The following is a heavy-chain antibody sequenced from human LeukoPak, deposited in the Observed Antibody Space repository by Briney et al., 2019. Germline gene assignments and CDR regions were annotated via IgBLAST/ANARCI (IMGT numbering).Heavy chain of an antibody. D-gene: IGHD3-16*02. CDR2: MSSDESTT. CDR3: ARLSSFAFDI. J-gene: IGHJ3*02. Sequence: QSGGSLRLSCAASGFTLSSYWMHWARQTPGKGLVWVSRMSSDESTTNYADSVRGRFTISRDNSKNTLYLQMNSLRAEDTAVYYCARLSSFAFDIWGQGTMVTVSS. CDR1: GFTLSSYW. V-gene: IGHV3-74*01.